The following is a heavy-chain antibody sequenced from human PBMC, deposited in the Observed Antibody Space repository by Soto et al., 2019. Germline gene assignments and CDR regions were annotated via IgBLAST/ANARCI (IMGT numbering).Heavy chain of an antibody. CDR3: ARYLIAAADYCSGGSCYSFDY. D-gene: IGHD2-15*01. V-gene: IGHV3-30-3*01. CDR1: GFTFSSYA. CDR2: ISYDGSNK. Sequence: QVQLVESGGGVVQPGRSLRLSCAASGFTFSSYAMHWVRQAPGKGLEWVAVISYDGSNKYYADSVKGRFTISRDNSKNTLHLQMNSLRAEDTAVYYCARYLIAAADYCSGGSCYSFDYLGQGTLVTVSS. J-gene: IGHJ4*02.